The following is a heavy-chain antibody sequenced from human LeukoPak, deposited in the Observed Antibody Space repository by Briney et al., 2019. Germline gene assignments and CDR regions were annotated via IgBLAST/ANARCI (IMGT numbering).Heavy chain of an antibody. Sequence: SETLSLTCAAYGGSFSGYYWSWIRQPPGKGLEWIGEINHSGSTNYNPSLKSRVTISVDTSKNQFSLKLSSVTGADTAVYYCARVRGSGWYPYYYYYMDVWGKGTTVTVSS. CDR3: ARVRGSGWYPYYYYYMDV. D-gene: IGHD6-19*01. J-gene: IGHJ6*03. CDR1: GGSFSGYY. CDR2: INHSGST. V-gene: IGHV4-34*01.